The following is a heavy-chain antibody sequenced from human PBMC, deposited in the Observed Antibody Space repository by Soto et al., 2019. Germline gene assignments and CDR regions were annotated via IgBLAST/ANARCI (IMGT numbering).Heavy chain of an antibody. V-gene: IGHV3-23*01. CDR3: AKERCSGWNFDS. D-gene: IGHD6-19*01. CDR1: GFTFSTYA. CDR2: IIGSGDST. J-gene: IGHJ4*02. Sequence: EVQLLESGGGLVQPGGSLRLSCAASGFTFSTYAMSWVRQAPGRGLEWVSTIIGSGDSTYYADSVKGRFTISRDNSKKPLYLQMNSLRAEDTAVYYCAKERCSGWNFDSWGQGTLVTVSS.